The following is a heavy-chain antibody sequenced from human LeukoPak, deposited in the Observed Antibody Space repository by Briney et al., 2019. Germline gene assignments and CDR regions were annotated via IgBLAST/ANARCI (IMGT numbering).Heavy chain of an antibody. D-gene: IGHD2-15*01. CDR1: GGSFSGYY. Sequence: SETLSLTCAVYGGSFSGYYWSWIRQPPGKGLEWIGEINHSGSTNYNPSLKSRVTVSADTSKNHFSLKLSFVTAADTAVYYCAREGFCSGDSCYSVVDYWGQGTLVTVSS. J-gene: IGHJ4*02. V-gene: IGHV4-34*01. CDR2: INHSGST. CDR3: AREGFCSGDSCYSVVDY.